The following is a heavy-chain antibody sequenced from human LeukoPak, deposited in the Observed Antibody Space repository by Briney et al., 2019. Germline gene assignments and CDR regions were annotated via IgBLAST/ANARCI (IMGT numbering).Heavy chain of an antibody. Sequence: GGSLRLSCAASGFTFSSYGMHWVRQAPGKGLEWVAVISHDGSNTDYTDSVKGRFTISRDNSKNTLYLQMNSLRAEDTAVYYCAKEMKPWMHFDYWGQGTLVTVSS. D-gene: IGHD5-12*01. J-gene: IGHJ4*02. CDR2: ISHDGSNT. CDR3: AKEMKPWMHFDY. CDR1: GFTFSSYG. V-gene: IGHV3-30*18.